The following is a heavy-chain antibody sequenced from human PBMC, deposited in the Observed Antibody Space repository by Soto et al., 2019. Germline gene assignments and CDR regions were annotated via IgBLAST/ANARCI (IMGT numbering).Heavy chain of an antibody. V-gene: IGHV1-69*01. CDR2: IFLVFRSA. Sequence: VQLVQSGAEVKKTGSSVKVSCKASGGTFNKFAFSWVRQAPGQGFEWMGGIFLVFRSANYAQRFRGRITITADEYTSTVYLYLNDLRSDDTAVYYCARRYCASDNCPLFYYFVDLWGLGTTVTVSS. D-gene: IGHD2-21*02. CDR3: ARRYCASDNCPLFYYFVDL. CDR1: GGTFNKFA. J-gene: IGHJ6*02.